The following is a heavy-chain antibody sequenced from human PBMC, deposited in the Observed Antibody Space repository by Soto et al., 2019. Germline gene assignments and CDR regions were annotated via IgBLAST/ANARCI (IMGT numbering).Heavy chain of an antibody. Sequence: QVQLVQSGDEVKKPGSSVKVSCKASGGTFSSYAISWVRQAPGQGLEWMGGLIPIFGTANYAQKFQGRVTITADESTSKAYMELSSLRSEDTAVYYCARYPPVTTSYYYYGMDVWGQGTTVTVSS. CDR1: GGTFSSYA. V-gene: IGHV1-69*12. CDR2: LIPIFGTA. D-gene: IGHD4-4*01. J-gene: IGHJ6*02. CDR3: ARYPPVTTSYYYYGMDV.